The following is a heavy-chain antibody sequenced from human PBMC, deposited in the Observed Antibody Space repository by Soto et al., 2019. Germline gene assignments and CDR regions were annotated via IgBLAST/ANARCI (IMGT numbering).Heavy chain of an antibody. CDR1: GFTFSSYG. V-gene: IGHV3-30*18. CDR3: AKDKSATFGYFDY. Sequence: GGSLRLSYVASGFTFSSYGMHWVRQAPGKGLEWVALMAYDGSNKYYADSVTGRFTISRDNSKNTLYLQMNSLRAEDTAVYYCAKDKSATFGYFDYWGQGTLVTVSS. CDR2: MAYDGSNK. D-gene: IGHD3-10*02. J-gene: IGHJ4*02.